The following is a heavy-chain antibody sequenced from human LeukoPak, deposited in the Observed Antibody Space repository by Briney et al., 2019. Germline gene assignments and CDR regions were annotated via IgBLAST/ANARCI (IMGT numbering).Heavy chain of an antibody. V-gene: IGHV4-59*01. CDR1: GGSISSYY. CDR2: TYYSGST. CDR3: ARDSPYSGYDY. D-gene: IGHD5-12*01. Sequence: SETLSLTCTVSGGSISSYYWSWIRQPPGKGLEWIGYTYYSGSTNYNPSLKSRVTISVDTSKNQFSLKLSSVTAADTAVYYCARDSPYSGYDYWGQGTLVTVSS. J-gene: IGHJ4*02.